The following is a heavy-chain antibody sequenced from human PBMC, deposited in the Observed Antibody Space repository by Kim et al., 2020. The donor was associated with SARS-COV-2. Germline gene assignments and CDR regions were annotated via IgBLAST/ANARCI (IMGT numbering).Heavy chain of an antibody. CDR1: GYTFTSYD. D-gene: IGHD3-3*02. V-gene: IGHV1-8*01. CDR3: ARGLARLGAFDI. Sequence: ASVKVSCKASGYTFTSYDINWVRQATGQGLEWMGWMNPNSGNTGYAQKFQGRVTMTRNTSISTAYMELSSLRSEDTAVYYCARGLARLGAFDIWGQGTMVTVSS. CDR2: MNPNSGNT. J-gene: IGHJ3*02.